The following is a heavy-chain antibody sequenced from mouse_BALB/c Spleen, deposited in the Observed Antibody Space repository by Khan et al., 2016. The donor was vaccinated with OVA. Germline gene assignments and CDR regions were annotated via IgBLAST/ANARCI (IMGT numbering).Heavy chain of an antibody. CDR2: INPSTDYT. V-gene: IGHV1-7*01. CDR1: GYTFTSYW. CDR3: TNHGSSSAWFTY. D-gene: IGHD1-1*01. Sequence: VKLVESGAELAKPGASVKMSCKASGYTFTSYWMHWVKQRPGQGPEWIGYINPSTDYTEYNQKFKDKATLTADKSSSTAYMQLTSLTSEDSAVYYCTNHGSSSAWFTYWGQGTLVTVSA. J-gene: IGHJ3*01.